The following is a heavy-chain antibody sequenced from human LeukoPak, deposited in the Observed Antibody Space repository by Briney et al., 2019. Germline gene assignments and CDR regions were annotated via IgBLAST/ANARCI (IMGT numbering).Heavy chain of an antibody. J-gene: IGHJ4*02. D-gene: IGHD3-22*01. V-gene: IGHV3-21*01. Sequence: PGGSLRLSCAASGFTLSSYSMNWVRQAPGKGLELVSSISSSSSYIYYADSVKGRFTISRDNAKTSLYLPMNSLSAEDTAVYYCARDRGSGYFYYWGQGTLVTVSS. CDR1: GFTLSSYS. CDR2: ISSSSSYI. CDR3: ARDRGSGYFYY.